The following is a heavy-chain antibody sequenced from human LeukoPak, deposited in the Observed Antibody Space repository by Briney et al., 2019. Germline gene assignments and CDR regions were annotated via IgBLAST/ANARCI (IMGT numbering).Heavy chain of an antibody. CDR1: GFTFSSYA. Sequence: GSLRLSCAASGFTFSSYAMSWVRQAPGKGLEWVSAISGSGGSTYYADSVKGRFTISRDNSKNTLYLQMNSLRAEDTAVYYCAKVPSWRWYSSGCTDYWGQGTLVTVSS. CDR3: AKVPSWRWYSSGCTDY. D-gene: IGHD6-19*01. CDR2: ISGSGGST. J-gene: IGHJ4*02. V-gene: IGHV3-23*01.